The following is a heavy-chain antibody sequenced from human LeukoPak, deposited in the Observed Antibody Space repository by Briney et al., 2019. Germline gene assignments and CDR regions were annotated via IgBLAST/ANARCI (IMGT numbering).Heavy chain of an antibody. J-gene: IGHJ4*02. D-gene: IGHD2-21*01. CDR3: LTDIRRGDY. CDR2: SRNKPNYYTT. V-gene: IGHV3-72*01. Sequence: GSLRLSCAASGITFSDHYMDWVRQAPGKGLEWIGRSRNKPNYYTTEYAASVKGRFTISRDNSKNSVDLQMNSLKTDDTAVYFCLTDIRRGDYWGQGTLVTVSS. CDR1: GITFSDHY.